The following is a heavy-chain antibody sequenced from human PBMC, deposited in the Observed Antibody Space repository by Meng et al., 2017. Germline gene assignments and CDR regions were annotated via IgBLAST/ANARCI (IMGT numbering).Heavy chain of an antibody. CDR3: ARASRHSSSWYGYDY. CDR1: GYTVTGYY. CDR2: INPNSGGT. D-gene: IGHD6-13*01. J-gene: IGHJ4*02. V-gene: IGHV1-2*06. Sequence: ASVTVSCKASGYTVTGYYMHWVRQAPGQGLEWMGRINPNSGGTNYAQKFQGRVTMTRDTSISTAYMELSRLRSDDTAVYYCARASRHSSSWYGYDYWGQGTLVTVSS.